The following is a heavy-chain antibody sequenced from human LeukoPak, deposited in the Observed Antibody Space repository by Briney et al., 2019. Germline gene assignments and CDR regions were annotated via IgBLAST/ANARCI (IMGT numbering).Heavy chain of an antibody. D-gene: IGHD1-7*01. CDR3: ARTTSMNYVGDAFHI. CDR2: INSDGSGT. Sequence: GGSLRLSCAAPGFTFSSYGMHWVRQAPGKGLVWVSRINSDGSGTTYADSVKGRFTISRDNAKSTLFLQMNSLRAEDTALYYCARTTSMNYVGDAFHIWGQGTMVTVSS. CDR1: GFTFSSYG. V-gene: IGHV3-74*01. J-gene: IGHJ3*02.